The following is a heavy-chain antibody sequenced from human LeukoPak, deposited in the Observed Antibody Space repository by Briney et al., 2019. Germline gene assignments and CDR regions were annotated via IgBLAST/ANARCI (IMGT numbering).Heavy chain of an antibody. CDR3: ARENYYGSGSYYANWFDP. V-gene: IGHV4-34*01. D-gene: IGHD3-10*01. J-gene: IGHJ5*02. Sequence: PSETLSLTCAVYGGSFSGYYWSWIRQPPGKGLEWIGEINHSGSTNYNPSLKSRVTISVDTSKNQFSLKLSSVTAADTAVYYCARENYYGSGSYYANWFDPWGQGTLVTISS. CDR1: GGSFSGYY. CDR2: INHSGST.